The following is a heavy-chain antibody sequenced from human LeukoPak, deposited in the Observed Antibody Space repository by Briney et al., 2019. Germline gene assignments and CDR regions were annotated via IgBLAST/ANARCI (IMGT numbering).Heavy chain of an antibody. Sequence: KSSETLSLTCAVYGGSFSGYYWSWIRQPPGKGLEWIGEINHSGSTNYNPSLKSRVTISVDTSKNQFSLKLSSVTAADTAVYYCARGGNIVVVPAAIDGEDWFDPWGQGTLITVSS. CDR1: GGSFSGYY. CDR2: INHSGST. V-gene: IGHV4-34*01. CDR3: ARGGNIVVVPAAIDGEDWFDP. D-gene: IGHD2-2*01. J-gene: IGHJ5*02.